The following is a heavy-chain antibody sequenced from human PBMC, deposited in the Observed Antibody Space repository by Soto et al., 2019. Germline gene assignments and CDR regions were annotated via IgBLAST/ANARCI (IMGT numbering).Heavy chain of an antibody. CDR2: VYYSGTT. Sequence: SETLSLTCTVSGGSISSSSYFWAWIRQPPGKGLEWIGSVYYSGTTYYKPSLTSRLTISVDTSKNEFSLKLSSVTAADTAVYYCARRYCSGGSCYSGPWFDPWGQGTLVTVSS. CDR1: GGSISSSSYF. CDR3: ARRYCSGGSCYSGPWFDP. V-gene: IGHV4-39*01. D-gene: IGHD2-15*01. J-gene: IGHJ5*02.